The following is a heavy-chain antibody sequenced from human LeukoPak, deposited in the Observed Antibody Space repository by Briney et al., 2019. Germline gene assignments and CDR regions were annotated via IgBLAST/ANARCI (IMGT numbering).Heavy chain of an antibody. CDR3: TTLTVASSFDY. D-gene: IGHD6-19*01. CDR2: ISSSGGTR. CDR1: EFAFSVYE. J-gene: IGHJ4*02. V-gene: IGHV3-48*03. Sequence: GGSLRLSCAASEFAFSVYEMYWVRQAPGKGLEWVSYISSSGGTRYYADSVKGRFTISRDNAKNSLYLQMNSLRAADTAVYYCTTLTVASSFDYWGQGALVTVSS.